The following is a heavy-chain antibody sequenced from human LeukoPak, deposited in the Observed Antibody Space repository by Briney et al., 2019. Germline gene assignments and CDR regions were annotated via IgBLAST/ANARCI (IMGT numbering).Heavy chain of an antibody. V-gene: IGHV4-61*02. CDR1: GGSISSGSYY. D-gene: IGHD6-19*01. CDR2: IYTSGST. Sequence: PSQTLSLTCTVSGGSISSGSYYWSWIRQPAGKGLEWIGRIYTSGSTNYNPSLKSRVTMSVDTSKNQFSLKLSSVTAADTAVYYCARVPAPSQWLVPGDYYYYMDVWGKGTTVTISS. CDR3: ARVPAPSQWLVPGDYYYYMDV. J-gene: IGHJ6*03.